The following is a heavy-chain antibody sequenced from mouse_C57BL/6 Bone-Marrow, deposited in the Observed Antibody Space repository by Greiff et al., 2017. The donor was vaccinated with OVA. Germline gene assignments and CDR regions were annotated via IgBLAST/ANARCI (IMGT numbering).Heavy chain of an antibody. D-gene: IGHD1-1*01. V-gene: IGHV1-81*01. CDR1: GYTFPSYG. CDR3: ASGGSTVFDY. Sequence: VMLVESGAELARPGASVKLSCKASGYTFPSYGISWVKQRTGQGLEWIGEIYPRSGNTYYNEKFKGKATLTADKSSSTAYMELRSLTSEDSAVYFCASGGSTVFDYWGQGTTLTVSS. CDR2: IYPRSGNT. J-gene: IGHJ2*01.